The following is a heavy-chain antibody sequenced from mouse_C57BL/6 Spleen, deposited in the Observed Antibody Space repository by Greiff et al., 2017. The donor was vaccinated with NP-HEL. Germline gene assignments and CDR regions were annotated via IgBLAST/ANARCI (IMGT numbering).Heavy chain of an antibody. D-gene: IGHD1-1*02. Sequence: EVMLVESEGGLVQPGSSMKLSCTASGFTFSDYYMAWVRQVPEKGLEWVANINYDGSSTYYLDSLKSRFIISRDNAKNILYLQMSSLKSEDTATYYCARAAYGDYAMDYWGQGTSVTVSS. CDR1: GFTFSDYY. CDR2: INYDGSST. CDR3: ARAAYGDYAMDY. J-gene: IGHJ4*01. V-gene: IGHV5-16*01.